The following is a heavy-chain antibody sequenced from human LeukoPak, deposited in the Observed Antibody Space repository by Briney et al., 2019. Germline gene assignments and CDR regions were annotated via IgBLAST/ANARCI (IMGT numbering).Heavy chain of an antibody. J-gene: IGHJ1*01. V-gene: IGHV3-48*02. CDR1: GFXFSNYN. D-gene: IGHD4-23*01. CDR2: ISSSSSTI. Sequence: GGSLRLSCAASGFXFSNYNMNWVRQAPGKGLEWVSYISSSSSTIYYTDSVKGRFTISRDNAKNSLYLQMNTLRDEDTAVYYCARDLRGIGNHWGQGTLVTVSS. CDR3: ARDLRGIGNH.